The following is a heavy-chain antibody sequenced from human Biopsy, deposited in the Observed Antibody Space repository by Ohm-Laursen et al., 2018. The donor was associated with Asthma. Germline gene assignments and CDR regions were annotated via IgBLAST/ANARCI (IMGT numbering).Heavy chain of an antibody. Sequence: SVKVSCKASGYTFTSYYMHWVRQAPGHGLEWMGMINPFGGSSNFAQKFQGRVTMTRDTSINTVYMELSSLRSEDTAVYYCAESDYYGSGYYYAMDVWGQGTTVTVSS. CDR3: AESDYYGSGYYYAMDV. V-gene: IGHV1-46*01. J-gene: IGHJ6*02. D-gene: IGHD3-10*01. CDR1: GYTFTSYY. CDR2: INPFGGSS.